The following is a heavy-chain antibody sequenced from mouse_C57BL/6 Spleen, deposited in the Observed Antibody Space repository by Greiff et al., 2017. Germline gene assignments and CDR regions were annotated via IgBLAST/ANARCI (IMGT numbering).Heavy chain of an antibody. Sequence: QVQLKESGAELVRPGASVTLSCKASGYTFTDYEMHWVKQTPVHGLEWIGAIDPETGGTAYNQKFKGKAILTADKSSSTAYMELRSLTSEDSAVYYCTREVLRGYDAMDYWGQGTSVTVSS. V-gene: IGHV1-15*01. D-gene: IGHD3-3*01. J-gene: IGHJ4*01. CDR1: GYTFTDYE. CDR3: TREVLRGYDAMDY. CDR2: IDPETGGT.